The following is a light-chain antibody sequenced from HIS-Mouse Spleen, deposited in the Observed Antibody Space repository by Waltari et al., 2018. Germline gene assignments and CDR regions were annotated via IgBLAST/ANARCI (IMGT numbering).Light chain of an antibody. Sequence: DIVMTQSPLSLLVTPGEPASISCRSSQSLLHSNGYNYLDWYLQKPGQSPQLLIYLGSNRASGVPDRFSGSGSGTDFTLKISRVEAEDVGVYYCMQALQSPWKFGQGTELEIK. CDR3: MQALQSPWK. J-gene: IGKJ2*01. CDR2: LGS. V-gene: IGKV2-28*01. CDR1: QSLLHSNGYNY.